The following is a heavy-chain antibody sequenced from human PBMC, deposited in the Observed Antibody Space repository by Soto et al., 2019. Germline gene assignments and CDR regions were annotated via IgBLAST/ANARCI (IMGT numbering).Heavy chain of an antibody. V-gene: IGHV3-30*03. CDR1: GFTVSTYG. Sequence: QVQLVESGGGVVQPGRSLRLSCAVSGFTVSTYGMHWVRQAPGKGLEWVAVISRDGGTKYYADSVKGRFTIYRDNSRNNLFLEVNSLRGDDVAVYYCTGEVASGYWGEGTLVTVSS. J-gene: IGHJ4*02. CDR3: TGEVASGY. D-gene: IGHD2-8*02. CDR2: ISRDGGTK.